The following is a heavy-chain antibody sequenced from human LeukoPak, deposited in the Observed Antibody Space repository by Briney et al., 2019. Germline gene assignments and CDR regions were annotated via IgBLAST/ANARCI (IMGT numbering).Heavy chain of an antibody. Sequence: GGSLRLSCAASGFTFSSYAMSWVRQAPGKGLDWVSAISNGGDSIYYADPVRGRFTISRDNSKNTLYLQMNSLRADDTALYYCAKYQLHHSSSWRDAFDVWGQGTMVTVSS. CDR3: AKYQLHHSSSWRDAFDV. V-gene: IGHV3-23*01. J-gene: IGHJ3*01. CDR1: GFTFSSYA. CDR2: ISNGGDSI. D-gene: IGHD6-13*01.